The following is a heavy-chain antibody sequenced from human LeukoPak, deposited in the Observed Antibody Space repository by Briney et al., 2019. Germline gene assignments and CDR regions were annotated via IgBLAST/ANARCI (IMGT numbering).Heavy chain of an antibody. V-gene: IGHV1-18*01. CDR2: ISAYNGNT. D-gene: IGHD1-26*01. Sequence: ASVKVSCKASGYTFTSYSISWVRQAPGQGLEWMGWISAYNGNTNYAQKLQGRVTMTTDTPTSTAYMELRSLRSDDTAVYYCARDPGELDAFDIWGQGTMVTVSS. CDR1: GYTFTSYS. CDR3: ARDPGELDAFDI. J-gene: IGHJ3*02.